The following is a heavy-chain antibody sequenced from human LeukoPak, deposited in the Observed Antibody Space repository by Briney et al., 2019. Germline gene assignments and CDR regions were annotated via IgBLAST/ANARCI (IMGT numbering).Heavy chain of an antibody. CDR2: ISSSSSYI. CDR3: ARQAYYYDSSGYYFDY. CDR1: GFTFSSYS. V-gene: IGHV3-21*01. J-gene: IGHJ4*02. Sequence: GGSLRLSCAASGFTFSSYSMSWVRQAPGKGLEWVSSISSSSSYIYYADSVKGRFTISRDNAKNSLYLQMNSLRAEDTAVYYCARQAYYYDSSGYYFDYWGQGTLVTVSS. D-gene: IGHD3-22*01.